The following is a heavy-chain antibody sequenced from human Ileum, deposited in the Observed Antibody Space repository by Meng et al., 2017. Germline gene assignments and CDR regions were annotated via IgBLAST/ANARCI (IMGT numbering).Heavy chain of an antibody. V-gene: IGHV3-48*03. CDR3: ARETYGSGSYQSDY. J-gene: IGHJ4*01. Sequence: GESLKISCAASGFTFSSYEMNWVRQAPGKGLEWVSYISSVSGSTTFYADSVKGRFTISRDNAKNSLYLQMNSLRAEDTAVYYCARETYGSGSYQSDYWGHGTLVTVAS. CDR1: GFTFSSYE. D-gene: IGHD3-10*01. CDR2: ISSVSGSTT.